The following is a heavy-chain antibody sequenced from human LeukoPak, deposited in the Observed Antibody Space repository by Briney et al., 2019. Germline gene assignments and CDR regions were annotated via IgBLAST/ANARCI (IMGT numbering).Heavy chain of an antibody. V-gene: IGHV3-30-3*01. CDR2: ISYDGSNK. D-gene: IGHD1-26*01. Sequence: GGSLRLSCAASEFTFSSYAMHWVRQAPGKGLEWVAVISYDGSNKYYADSVKGRFTISRDNSKNTLYLQMNSLRAEDTAVYYCARAQYQRGSYYFDYWGQGTLVTVSS. CDR3: ARAQYQRGSYYFDY. CDR1: EFTFSSYA. J-gene: IGHJ4*02.